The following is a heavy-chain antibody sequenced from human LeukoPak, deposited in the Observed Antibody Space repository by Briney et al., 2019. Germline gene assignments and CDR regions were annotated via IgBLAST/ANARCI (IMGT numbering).Heavy chain of an antibody. J-gene: IGHJ4*02. Sequence: GRSLRLSCAASGLTFSTYCMTWVRQPPGKGLGWVSAISGSSGNKYYANIVKGRFTISRDNSNNTLNLQMNALRAEDTAVYYCAKDLGYWGQGTLVTVSS. CDR2: ISGSSGNK. CDR1: GLTFSTYC. V-gene: IGHV3-23*01. CDR3: AKDLGY.